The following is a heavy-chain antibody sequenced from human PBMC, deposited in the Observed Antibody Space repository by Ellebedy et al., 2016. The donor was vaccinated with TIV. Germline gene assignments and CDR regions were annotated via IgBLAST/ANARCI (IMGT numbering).Heavy chain of an antibody. J-gene: IGHJ2*01. Sequence: AASVKVSCKASGCTFSSYAISWVRQAPGQGLEWMGRIIPILGIANYAQKFQGRVTITADKSTSTAYMELSSLRSEDTAVYYCARENPRYCSGGSCYYNWYFDLWGRGTLVTVSS. V-gene: IGHV1-69*04. CDR1: GCTFSSYA. D-gene: IGHD2-15*01. CDR2: IIPILGIA. CDR3: ARENPRYCSGGSCYYNWYFDL.